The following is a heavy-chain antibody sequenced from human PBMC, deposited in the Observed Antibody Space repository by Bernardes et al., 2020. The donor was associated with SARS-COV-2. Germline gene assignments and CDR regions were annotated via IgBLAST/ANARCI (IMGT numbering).Heavy chain of an antibody. CDR3: ARGGWSIWYFDL. V-gene: IGHV4-34*01. CDR1: GGSFSGYY. Sequence: SETLSLTCAVYGGSFSGYYWSWIRQPPGKGLEWIGEINHSGSTNYNPSLKSRVTISVDTSKNQFSLKLSSVTAADTAVYYCARGGWSIWYFDLWGRGTLVPVSS. CDR2: INHSGST. J-gene: IGHJ2*01. D-gene: IGHD1-26*01.